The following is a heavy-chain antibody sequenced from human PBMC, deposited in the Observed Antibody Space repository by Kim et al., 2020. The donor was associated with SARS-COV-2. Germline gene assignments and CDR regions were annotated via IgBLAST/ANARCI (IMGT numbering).Heavy chain of an antibody. V-gene: IGHV4-34*01. D-gene: IGHD3-16*02. CDR3: ARGKRDTGAIGYDYYYGMDV. Sequence: SEXLSLTCAVYGGSFSGYYWSWIRQPPGKGLEWIGEINHSGSTNYNPSLKSRVTISVDTSKNQFSLKLSSVTAADTAVYYCARGKRDTGAIGYDYYYGMDVWGQGTTVTVSS. CDR2: INHSGST. J-gene: IGHJ6*02. CDR1: GGSFSGYY.